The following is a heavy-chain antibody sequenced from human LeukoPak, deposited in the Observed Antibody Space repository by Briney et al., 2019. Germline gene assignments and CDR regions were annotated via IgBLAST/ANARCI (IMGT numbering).Heavy chain of an antibody. D-gene: IGHD3-22*01. CDR1: GGSISSSSYY. Sequence: SETLSLTCTVSGGSISSSSYYWGWIRQPPGKGLEWIGSIYYSGSTYYNPSLKSRVTISVDTSKNQFSLKLSSVTAADTAVYYCAREVGQISGYYTYYFDYWGQGTLVTVSS. J-gene: IGHJ4*02. V-gene: IGHV4-39*02. CDR2: IYYSGST. CDR3: AREVGQISGYYTYYFDY.